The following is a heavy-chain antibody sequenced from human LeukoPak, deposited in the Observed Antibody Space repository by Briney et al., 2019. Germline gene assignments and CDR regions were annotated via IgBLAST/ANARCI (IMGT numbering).Heavy chain of an antibody. Sequence: SETLSLTCTVSGGPISSYYWRWIRQPPGKGLEWIGYIYYSGSTNYNPSLKSRVTISVDTSKNQFSLNLSAVTAADTAVYYCARDSLWFDPWGQGTLVTVSS. CDR3: ARDSLWFDP. CDR2: IYYSGST. J-gene: IGHJ5*02. V-gene: IGHV4-59*01. CDR1: GGPISSYY.